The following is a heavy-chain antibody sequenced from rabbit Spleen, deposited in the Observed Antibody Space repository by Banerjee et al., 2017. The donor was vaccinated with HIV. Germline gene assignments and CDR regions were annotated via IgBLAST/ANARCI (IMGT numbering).Heavy chain of an antibody. D-gene: IGHD8-1*01. CDR3: ARDGAGGSYFAL. J-gene: IGHJ4*01. CDR1: GFSFSSSYY. V-gene: IGHV1S45*01. Sequence: QEQLVESGGGLVQPEGSLTLTCTPSGFSFSSSYYMCWVRQAPGKGLEWIGYIDPVFGITYYANWVNGRFSISRENAQNTVFLQMTSLTAADTATYFCARDGAGGSYFALWGPGTLVTVS. CDR2: IDPVFGIT.